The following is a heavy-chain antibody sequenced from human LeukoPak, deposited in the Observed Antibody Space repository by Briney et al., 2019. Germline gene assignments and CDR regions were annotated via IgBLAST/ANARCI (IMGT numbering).Heavy chain of an antibody. CDR3: ARKPATIFGAGYWYFDL. D-gene: IGHD3-3*01. Sequence: PSETLSLTCTVSGGSISSGSYYWSWIRQPAGKGLEWIGRIYTSGSTNYNPSLKSRVTISVDTSKNQFSLKLSSVTAADTAVYYCARKPATIFGAGYWYFDLWGRGTLVTVSS. V-gene: IGHV4-61*02. CDR1: GGSISSGSYY. J-gene: IGHJ2*01. CDR2: IYTSGST.